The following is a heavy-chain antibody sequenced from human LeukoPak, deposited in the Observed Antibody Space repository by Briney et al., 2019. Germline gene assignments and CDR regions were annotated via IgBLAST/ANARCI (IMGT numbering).Heavy chain of an antibody. CDR1: GFTFTTYW. D-gene: IGHD3-3*01. J-gene: IGHJ4*02. CDR2: IKQDGTEK. V-gene: IGHV3-7*01. Sequence: PGGSLRLSCAASGFTFTTYWMSWVRQAPGKGLEWVANIKQDGTEKYYVDSVKGRFTISRDNAKNSLYLQMNSLRVEDTAVYYCARGGYYGSGRYYFDSWGQGTLVTVSS. CDR3: ARGGYYGSGRYYFDS.